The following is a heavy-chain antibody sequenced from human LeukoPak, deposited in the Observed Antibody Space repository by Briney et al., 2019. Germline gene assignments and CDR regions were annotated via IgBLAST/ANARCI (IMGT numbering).Heavy chain of an antibody. V-gene: IGHV4-59*01. CDR2: IYYSGST. J-gene: IGHJ5*02. CDR3: ARDYDFWSGPSGWFDP. Sequence: SETLSLTCTVSGGSISSYYWSWIRQPPGKGLEWIGYIYYSGSTNYNPSLKSRVTISVDTSKNQFSLKLSSVTAADTAMYYCARDYDFWSGPSGWFDPWGQGTLVTVSS. D-gene: IGHD3-3*01. CDR1: GGSISSYY.